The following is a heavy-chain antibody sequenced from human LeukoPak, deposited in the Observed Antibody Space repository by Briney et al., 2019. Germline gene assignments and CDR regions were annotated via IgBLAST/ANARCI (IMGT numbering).Heavy chain of an antibody. V-gene: IGHV4-4*07. J-gene: IGHJ4*02. CDR3: ARGGKATVVTM. Sequence: PSETLSLTCTVSGGSINSYYWSWIRQTAGKGLEWIGRIYSSGSTNYNPSLKNRVSMSVDTSKNQFSLKLTSVTAADTAVYYCARGGKATVVTMWGQGILVTVSS. D-gene: IGHD4-23*01. CDR1: GGSINSYY. CDR2: IYSSGST.